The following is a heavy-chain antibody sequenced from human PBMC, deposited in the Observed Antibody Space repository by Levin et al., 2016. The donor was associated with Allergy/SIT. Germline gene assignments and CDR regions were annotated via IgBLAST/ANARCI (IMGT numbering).Heavy chain of an antibody. CDR2: INPHTGGT. Sequence: ASVKVSCKTSGYTFTAYYVHWVRQAPGQGLEWMGWINPHTGGTHYAQRFQGSVTMTRDTSISTAFMELNSLRSDDTAVYYCARRIPSSGSFSTDYWGQGTLVTVSS. CDR3: ARRIPSSGSFSTDY. D-gene: IGHD1-26*01. CDR1: GYTFTAYY. J-gene: IGHJ4*02. V-gene: IGHV1-2*02.